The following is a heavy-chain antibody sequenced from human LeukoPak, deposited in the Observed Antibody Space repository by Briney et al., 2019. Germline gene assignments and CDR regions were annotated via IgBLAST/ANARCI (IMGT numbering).Heavy chain of an antibody. D-gene: IGHD3-16*01. V-gene: IGHV3-21*01. CDR1: GFTFSSYA. CDR2: ISSNGQYT. J-gene: IGHJ4*02. CDR3: ARDRLGPTSSGYYFDY. Sequence: GGSLRLSCAASGFTFSSYAMSWVRQAPGKGLEWVSSISSNGQYTFYADSVKGRFTISRDNAKNSLYLQMSSLRAEDTAVYYCARDRLGPTSSGYYFDYWGQGTLVTVSS.